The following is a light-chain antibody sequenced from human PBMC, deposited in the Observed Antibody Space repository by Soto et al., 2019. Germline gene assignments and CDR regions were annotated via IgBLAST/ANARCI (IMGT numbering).Light chain of an antibody. Sequence: DILVSPSPLSLPVTPGEPASISCRSIHILLHSNGYNFLDWYLQKPGQSPHLLIYLGSNRASGVPDRFSGSGSGTDFSLKISRVEAEDVGTYYCMQALQSLTFGQGTRLE. CDR3: MQALQSLT. CDR2: LGS. V-gene: IGKV2-28*01. CDR1: HILLHSNGYNF. J-gene: IGKJ5*01.